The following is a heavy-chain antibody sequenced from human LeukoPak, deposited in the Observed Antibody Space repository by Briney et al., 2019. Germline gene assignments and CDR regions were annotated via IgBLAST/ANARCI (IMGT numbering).Heavy chain of an antibody. CDR1: GGSFSGYY. D-gene: IGHD2-15*01. Sequence: SETLSLTCAVYGGSFSGYYWSWIRQPPGKGLEWIGEINHSGSTNYNPSLKSRVTISVDTSKNQFSLKLSSVTAADTAVYYCARRRARGYCSGGSCPTGWFDPWGQGTLVTVSS. CDR2: INHSGST. J-gene: IGHJ5*02. V-gene: IGHV4-34*01. CDR3: ARRRARGYCSGGSCPTGWFDP.